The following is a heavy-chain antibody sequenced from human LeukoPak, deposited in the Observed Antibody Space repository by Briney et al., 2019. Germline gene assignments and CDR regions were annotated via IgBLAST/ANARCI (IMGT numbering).Heavy chain of an antibody. CDR1: GGSFSGYY. Sequence: PSETLSLTCAVYGGSFSGYYWSWIRQPPGKGLEWIGEINHSGSTNYNPPPKSRVTISVDTSKNQFCLRLSSVTAAETAVYYCARVCPYGWGRGYFDYWGQGTLVTVSS. V-gene: IGHV4-34*01. CDR2: INHSGST. D-gene: IGHD3-10*01. J-gene: IGHJ4*02. CDR3: ARVCPYGWGRGYFDY.